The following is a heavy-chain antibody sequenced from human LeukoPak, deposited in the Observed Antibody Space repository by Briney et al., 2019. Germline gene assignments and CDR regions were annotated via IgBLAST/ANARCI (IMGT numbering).Heavy chain of an antibody. CDR2: IYYSGST. J-gene: IGHJ4*02. CDR1: GGSISSYY. D-gene: IGHD3-3*01. Sequence: SETLSLTCTVSGGSISSYYWSWIRQPPGKGLEWIGYIYYSGSTNYNPSLKSRVTISVDTSKNQFSLKLSSVTAADTAVYYCARPRTRYYDFWSGYAHWGQGTLVTVSS. CDR3: ARPRTRYYDFWSGYAH. V-gene: IGHV4-59*12.